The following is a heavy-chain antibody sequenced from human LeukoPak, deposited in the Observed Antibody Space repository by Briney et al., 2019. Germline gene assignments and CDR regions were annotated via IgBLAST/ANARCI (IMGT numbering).Heavy chain of an antibody. CDR2: IYTSGST. Sequence: PSETLSLTCTVSGGSISSGSYYWSWIRQPAGKGLEWIGRIYTSGSTNYNPSLKSRVTISVDTSKNQFSLKLSSVTAADTAVYYCAREPPANPLYDLTQLGFDPWGQGTLVTVSS. CDR3: AREPPANPLYDLTQLGFDP. V-gene: IGHV4-61*02. D-gene: IGHD1-1*01. J-gene: IGHJ5*02. CDR1: GGSISSGSYY.